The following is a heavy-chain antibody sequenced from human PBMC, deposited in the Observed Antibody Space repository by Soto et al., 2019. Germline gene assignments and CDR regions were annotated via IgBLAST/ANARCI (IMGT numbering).Heavy chain of an antibody. V-gene: IGHV3-30-3*01. CDR3: AIDLGIAVAAFGFDY. D-gene: IGHD6-19*01. J-gene: IGHJ4*02. CDR1: GFTFSSYA. CDR2: ISYDGSNK. Sequence: GGSLRLSCAASGFTFSSYAMHWVRQAPGKGLEWVAVISYDGSNKYYADSVKGRFTISRDNSKNTLYLQMNSLRAEDTAVYYCAIDLGIAVAAFGFDYWGQGTLVTVSS.